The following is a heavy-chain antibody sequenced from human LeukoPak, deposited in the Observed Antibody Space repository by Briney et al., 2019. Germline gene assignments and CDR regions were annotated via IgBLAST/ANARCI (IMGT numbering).Heavy chain of an antibody. Sequence: SETLSLTCTVSGGSISSSSYYWGWIRQPPGTGLEWIGYIYYSGSTNYNPSLKSRVTISVDTSKNQFSLKLSSVTAADTAVYYCARAGLDAGEMDVWGKGTTVIVSS. V-gene: IGHV4-61*05. J-gene: IGHJ6*04. CDR1: GGSISSSSYY. D-gene: IGHD3-16*01. CDR2: IYYSGST. CDR3: ARAGLDAGEMDV.